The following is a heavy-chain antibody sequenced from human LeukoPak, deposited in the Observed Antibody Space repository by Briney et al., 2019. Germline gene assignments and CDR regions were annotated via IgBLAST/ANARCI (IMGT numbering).Heavy chain of an antibody. D-gene: IGHD4/OR15-4a*01. CDR1: GGSFSGYY. J-gene: IGHJ6*02. Sequence: SETLSLTCAVYGGSFSGYYWSWIRQPPGKGLEWIGEINHSGSTNYNPSLKSRVTVSVDTSKNQFSLKLSSVTAADTAVYYCSPAKLYYYYYGMDVWGQGTTVTVSS. CDR2: INHSGST. V-gene: IGHV4-34*01. CDR3: SPAKLYYYYYGMDV.